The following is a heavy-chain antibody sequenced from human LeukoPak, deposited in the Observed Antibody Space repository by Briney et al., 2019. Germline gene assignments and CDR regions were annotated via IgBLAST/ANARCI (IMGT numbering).Heavy chain of an antibody. J-gene: IGHJ4*02. CDR2: INHSGST. Sequence: PSETLSLTCAVYGGSFSGYYWGWIRQPPGKGLEWIGGINHSGSTNYNPSLKSRVTISVDTSKNQFSLKLSSVTAADTAVYYCARGSQSLGYCSGGSCRAKIFDYWGQGTLVTVSS. CDR1: GGSFSGYY. D-gene: IGHD2-15*01. CDR3: ARGSQSLGYCSGGSCRAKIFDY. V-gene: IGHV4-34*01.